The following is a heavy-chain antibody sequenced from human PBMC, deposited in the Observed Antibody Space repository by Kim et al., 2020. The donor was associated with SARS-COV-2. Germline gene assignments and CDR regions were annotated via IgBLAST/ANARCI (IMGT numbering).Heavy chain of an antibody. CDR2: LYHSGST. J-gene: IGHJ4*02. Sequence: SETLSLTCTVSGYSISSGYYWGWIRQPPGKGLEWIGSLYHSGSTYYNPSLKSRVTISVDTSKNQISLKLSSLTAAYTAVYYCARDLQDKAYDYWGQGTLV. CDR1: GYSISSGYY. V-gene: IGHV4-38-2*02. CDR3: ARDLQDKAYDY. D-gene: IGHD2-21*01.